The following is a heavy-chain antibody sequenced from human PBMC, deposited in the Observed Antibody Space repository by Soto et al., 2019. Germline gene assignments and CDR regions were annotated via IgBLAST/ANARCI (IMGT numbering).Heavy chain of an antibody. V-gene: IGHV4-4*02. Sequence: QVQLQESGPGLVKPSGTLSLTCAVSGGSISSSNWWSWVRQPPGKGLEWIGEIYHSGSTNYNPSXXRRVTISVDKXXTXFXXKLSSVTAADTAVYYCARTGGSGRYSKYSYYGMDVWGQGTTVTVSS. CDR3: ARTGGSGRYSKYSYYGMDV. D-gene: IGHD3-10*01. CDR2: IYHSGST. J-gene: IGHJ6*02. CDR1: GGSISSSNW.